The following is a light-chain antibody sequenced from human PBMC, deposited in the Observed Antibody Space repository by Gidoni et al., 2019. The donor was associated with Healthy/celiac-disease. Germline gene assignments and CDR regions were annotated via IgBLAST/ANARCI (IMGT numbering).Light chain of an antibody. CDR2: DSS. Sequence: EIVLTQSPATLSLTPGERATLSCRASQSVSSYLAWYQQKPCRAPRLLLYDSSNRATGIPARFSGSGSGTDFTLTIRRLEPEDFAVYYCQQRSNWPPITFGQGTRLEIK. CDR1: QSVSSY. J-gene: IGKJ5*01. CDR3: QQRSNWPPIT. V-gene: IGKV3-11*01.